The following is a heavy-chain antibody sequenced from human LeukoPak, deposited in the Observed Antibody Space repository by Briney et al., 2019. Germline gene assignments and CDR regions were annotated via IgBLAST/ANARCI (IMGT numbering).Heavy chain of an antibody. CDR2: IRYDGTNK. Sequence: GGSLRLSCAASGFTFSSYGMHWVRQAPGKGLEWVAFIRYDGTNKYYADSVKGRFTISRDNSKNTLYLQMNSLRAEDTAVYYCTKTMSPYYYDSSGFWGQGTLVTVSS. D-gene: IGHD3-22*01. CDR3: TKTMSPYYYDSSGF. CDR1: GFTFSSYG. J-gene: IGHJ4*02. V-gene: IGHV3-30*02.